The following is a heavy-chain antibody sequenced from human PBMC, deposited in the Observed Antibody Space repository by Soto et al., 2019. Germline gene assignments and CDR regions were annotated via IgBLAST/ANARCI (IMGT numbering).Heavy chain of an antibody. Sequence: QVELVESGGGVVQRGTSLRLSCVASGFTFSDFPLHWVRQAPGKGLEWVAVISYDGNDKSYSDSVKGRFTISRDNSKSTVYLQMNSLRADDMAVYHCARDMRHDYASGRLDYLGQGTLVTVSS. D-gene: IGHD3-10*01. CDR1: GFTFSDFP. CDR3: ARDMRHDYASGRLDY. J-gene: IGHJ4*02. V-gene: IGHV3-30-3*01. CDR2: ISYDGNDK.